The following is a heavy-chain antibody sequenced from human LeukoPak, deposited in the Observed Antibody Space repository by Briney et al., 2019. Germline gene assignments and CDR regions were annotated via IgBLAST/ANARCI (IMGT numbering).Heavy chain of an antibody. CDR2: IKQDGSEK. J-gene: IGHJ3*02. V-gene: IGHV3-7*04. D-gene: IGHD6-19*01. CDR3: ARGYSSGWYRDDAFDI. Sequence: PGGSLGLSCAASGFTFSSHWMNWVRQAPGKGLEWVANIKQDGSEKYYVDSVKGRFTISRDNAKNSLYLQMNSLRAEDTAVYYCARGYSSGWYRDDAFDIWGQGTMVTVSS. CDR1: GFTFSSHW.